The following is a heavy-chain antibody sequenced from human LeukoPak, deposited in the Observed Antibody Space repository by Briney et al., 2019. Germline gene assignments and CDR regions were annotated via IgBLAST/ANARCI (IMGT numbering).Heavy chain of an antibody. V-gene: IGHV3-21*01. Sequence: KAGGSLRLSCEASGFTFSSSNMNWVRQAPGRGLEWVSSISSSSSYIYYADSVKGRFTISRDNAKNSLFLQMNSLRVEDTAVYYCARVPRQWLVRSGYFQHWGQGTLVTVSS. CDR1: GFTFSSSN. J-gene: IGHJ1*01. CDR2: ISSSSSYI. D-gene: IGHD6-19*01. CDR3: ARVPRQWLVRSGYFQH.